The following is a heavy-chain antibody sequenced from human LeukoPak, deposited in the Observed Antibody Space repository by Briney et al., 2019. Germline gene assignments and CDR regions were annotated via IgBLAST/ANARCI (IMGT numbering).Heavy chain of an antibody. CDR3: AGYYASGVSAYDYFGMDV. D-gene: IGHD3-10*01. CDR2: MSHNRGT. Sequence: SETLSLPCAVSGFSISSGYYWGWIRQPPGKGLEWIGSMSHNRGTYYNSSLKSRVTISMDTSKNQFSLRLSSVTAADTAVYYCAGYYASGVSAYDYFGMDVWGKGTTVTVSS. V-gene: IGHV4-38-2*01. J-gene: IGHJ6*04. CDR1: GFSISSGYY.